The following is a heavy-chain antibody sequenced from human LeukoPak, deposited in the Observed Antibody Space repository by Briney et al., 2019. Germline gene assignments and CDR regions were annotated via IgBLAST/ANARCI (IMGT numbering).Heavy chain of an antibody. V-gene: IGHV3-49*04. CDR3: TRDWARIAAAGTAAFDI. CDR2: IRSKAFGGTT. D-gene: IGHD6-13*01. CDR1: GFTFGDYA. J-gene: IGHJ3*02. Sequence: GGSLRLSCAVSGFTFGDYAMSWVRQAPEKGLEWVGFIRSKAFGGTTEYAASVKGRFTISRDDSKSIAYLQMNSLKTEDTAVYYCTRDWARIAAAGTAAFDIWGQGTMVTVSS.